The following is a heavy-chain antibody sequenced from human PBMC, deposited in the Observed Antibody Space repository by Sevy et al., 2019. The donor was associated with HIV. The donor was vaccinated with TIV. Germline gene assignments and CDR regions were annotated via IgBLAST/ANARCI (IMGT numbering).Heavy chain of an antibody. CDR1: GFTFSTYA. Sequence: GGSLRLSCAASGFTFSTYAMTWVRQAPGKGLEWVSAISGRGVSRNYADSVQGRFTISRDNSKNTLFLKMKSLTAEDTAVYDRAEYLSVTIVGRLTHIDYWGHGTLVTVSS. CDR3: AEYLSVTIVGRLTHIDY. V-gene: IGHV3-23*01. J-gene: IGHJ4*01. CDR2: ISGRGVSR. D-gene: IGHD3-3*01.